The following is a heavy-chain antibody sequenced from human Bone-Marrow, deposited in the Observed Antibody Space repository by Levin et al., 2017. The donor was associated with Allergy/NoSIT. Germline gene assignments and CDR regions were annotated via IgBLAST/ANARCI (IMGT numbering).Heavy chain of an antibody. J-gene: IGHJ6*03. CDR1: GGSISSGRYY. CDR2: IYTTGST. Sequence: PSETLSLTCSVSGGSISSGRYYFTWVRQSAGKGLEWIGRIYTTGSTNYNPSLESRVTISRDTFKKEVYLTLSSVTAADTAVYYCARDRLASLYYYSMDVWGRGTTVIVS. CDR3: ARDRLASLYYYSMDV. V-gene: IGHV4-61*02.